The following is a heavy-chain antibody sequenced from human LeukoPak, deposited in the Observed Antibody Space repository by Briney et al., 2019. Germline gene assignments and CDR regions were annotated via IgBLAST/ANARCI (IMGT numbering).Heavy chain of an antibody. J-gene: IGHJ4*02. Sequence: SETLSLACAVYGGSFSHYFWSWIRQPPGKGLEWIGEINHSGSTYSNPSLRSRVTISVDRSKNQFSLKLTSVTAADTAVYYCARQLALWGDQSKSFDYWGQGTLVTVSS. CDR2: INHSGST. CDR1: GGSFSHYF. CDR3: ARQLALWGDQSKSFDY. V-gene: IGHV4-34*01. D-gene: IGHD3-16*01.